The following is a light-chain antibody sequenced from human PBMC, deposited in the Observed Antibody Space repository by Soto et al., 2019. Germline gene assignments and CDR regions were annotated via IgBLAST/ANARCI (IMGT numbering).Light chain of an antibody. J-gene: IGLJ1*01. V-gene: IGLV2-14*01. CDR2: EVS. CDR3: SSYTTTSTPFV. CDR1: SSDVGAYNY. Sequence: QAARTQPASVSGSPGQSITISCTGTSSDVGAYNYVSWYQQHPGKAPKLVIFEVSNRPSGVSDRFSGSKSGKTASLTISGLHAEDEAEYYCSSYTTTSTPFVFGTGTKVTVL.